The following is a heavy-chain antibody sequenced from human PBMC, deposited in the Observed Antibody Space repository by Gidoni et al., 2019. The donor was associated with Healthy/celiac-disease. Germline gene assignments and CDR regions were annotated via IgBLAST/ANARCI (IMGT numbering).Heavy chain of an antibody. D-gene: IGHD2-21*02. V-gene: IGHV3-23*01. J-gene: IGHJ4*02. CDR1: GFPFSSYA. Sequence: EVQLLESGGGLVQPGGSLRLSCAASGFPFSSYAMSWVRQAPGKGLEWVSAISGSGGSTYYADSVKGRFTISRDNSKNTLYLQMNSLRAEDTAVYYCAKHIVVVTAFDYWGQGTLVTVSS. CDR2: ISGSGGST. CDR3: AKHIVVVTAFDY.